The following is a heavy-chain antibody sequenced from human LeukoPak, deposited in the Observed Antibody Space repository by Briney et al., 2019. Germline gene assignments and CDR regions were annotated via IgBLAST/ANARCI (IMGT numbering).Heavy chain of an antibody. CDR3: ATTYYDILTGYYPLGY. CDR1: GYTFTSYG. D-gene: IGHD3-9*01. J-gene: IGHJ1*01. V-gene: IGHV1-18*04. CDR2: ISAYNGKK. Sequence: GSVRVSCKASGYTFTSYGISWVRQAPGQGLEWMGWISAYNGKKNYAQKLQGRVTMTRDTATSTAYMGLRRLRSDDTAVYYCATTYYDILTGYYPLGYWGQGPLVTVSS.